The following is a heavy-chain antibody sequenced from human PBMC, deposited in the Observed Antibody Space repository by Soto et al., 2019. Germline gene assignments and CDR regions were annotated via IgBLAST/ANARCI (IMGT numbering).Heavy chain of an antibody. Sequence: QVQLQESGPGLVKPSQTLSLTCTVSGGSISSGGYYWSWIRQHPGKGLEWIGYIYHSGNTYYNPSLKSRGTISVDTSKNQFSLKLTSVTAADTAVYYCARVRGNQLLAWFDPWGQGTLVTVSS. D-gene: IGHD2-2*01. CDR3: ARVRGNQLLAWFDP. J-gene: IGHJ5*02. CDR2: IYHSGNT. V-gene: IGHV4-31*03. CDR1: GGSISSGGYY.